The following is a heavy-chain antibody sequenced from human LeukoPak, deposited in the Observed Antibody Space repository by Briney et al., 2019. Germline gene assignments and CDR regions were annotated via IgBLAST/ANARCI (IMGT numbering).Heavy chain of an antibody. D-gene: IGHD1-26*01. V-gene: IGHV3-48*03. CDR3: ARSTYSGSSYDY. CDR1: GFTFSSYE. CDR2: ISTSGSTI. J-gene: IGHJ4*02. Sequence: PGGSLRLSCAASGFTFSSYEMNWVRQAPGKGLEWISYISTSGSTIYYADSVKGRFTISRDNAKNTLYLQMSSLRAEDTAVYYCARSTYSGSSYDYWGQGTLVTVSS.